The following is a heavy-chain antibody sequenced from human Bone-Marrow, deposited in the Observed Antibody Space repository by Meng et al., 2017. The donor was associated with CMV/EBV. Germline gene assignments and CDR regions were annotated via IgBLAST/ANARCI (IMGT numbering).Heavy chain of an antibody. Sequence: SVKVSCKASGYTFTAHYFHWVRQAPGQGLEWMGGIITTAGTENYAQRFQARLTISTDESMTTAYMELTSLRSEDTAVYYCASSGTWVLRGWGQGTLVTVSS. D-gene: IGHD1-7*01. J-gene: IGHJ4*02. CDR3: ASSGTWVLRG. CDR2: IITTAGTE. CDR1: GYTFTAHY. V-gene: IGHV1-69*05.